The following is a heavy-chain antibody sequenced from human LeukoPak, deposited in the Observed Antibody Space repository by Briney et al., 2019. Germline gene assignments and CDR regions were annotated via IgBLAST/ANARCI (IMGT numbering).Heavy chain of an antibody. V-gene: IGHV3-7*01. Sequence: PGGSPRLSCVVSGYSFSINMMTWVRQAPGKGLEWVATILPAGKESYRVDSVKGRFIISRDNAKNSLFLQMNSLRDDDTALYYCMSAHGYWGQGTLVTVSS. CDR1: GYSFSINM. CDR3: MSAHGY. CDR2: ILPAGKES. J-gene: IGHJ4*02.